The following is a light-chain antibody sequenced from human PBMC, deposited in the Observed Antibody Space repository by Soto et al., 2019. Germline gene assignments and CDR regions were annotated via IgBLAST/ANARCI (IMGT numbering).Light chain of an antibody. V-gene: IGKV3-20*01. CDR3: QQYGSSPRT. Sequence: DIVLTQSPGTLSLSPGERATLSCRASQSVSSNHLAWYQQKPGQAPRLLIYGASSRATGIPVRFSGSGSGTDFTLTISRLEPEDFAVYYCQQYGSSPRTFGQGTKVDI. CDR1: QSVSSNH. CDR2: GAS. J-gene: IGKJ1*01.